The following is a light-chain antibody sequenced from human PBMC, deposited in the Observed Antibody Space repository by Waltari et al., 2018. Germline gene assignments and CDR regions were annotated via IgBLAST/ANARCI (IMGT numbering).Light chain of an antibody. CDR2: DVT. V-gene: IGLV2-23*02. CDR3: CSYAGNFIWV. Sequence: QSALTQPASVSGSLGQSFTISCTGTYRDVGTYNLVSWYQQHPGKAPKLLIVDVTARPSGVSNRFSGSKSGNTASLTISGLQAEDEADYYCCSYAGNFIWVFGGGTKLTVL. J-gene: IGLJ3*02. CDR1: YRDVGTYNL.